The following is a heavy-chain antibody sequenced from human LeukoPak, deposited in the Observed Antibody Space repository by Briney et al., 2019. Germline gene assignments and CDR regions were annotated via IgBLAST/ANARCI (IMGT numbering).Heavy chain of an antibody. J-gene: IGHJ3*02. D-gene: IGHD5-12*01. CDR1: GGSISSYY. Sequence: PSETLSLTCTVSGGSISSYYWSWIRQPPGKGLEWIGYIYYSGSTNYNPSLKSRVTVSVDTSKNQFSLKLSSVTAADTAVYYCARQVATKGEWAFDSWGQGTMVTVSS. CDR3: ARQVATKGEWAFDS. CDR2: IYYSGST. V-gene: IGHV4-59*08.